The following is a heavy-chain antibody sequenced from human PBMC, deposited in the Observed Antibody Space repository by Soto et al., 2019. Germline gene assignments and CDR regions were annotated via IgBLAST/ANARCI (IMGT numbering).Heavy chain of an antibody. CDR1: GGSISSDAYY. J-gene: IGHJ4*02. D-gene: IGHD3-10*01. CDR2: IYDSVTT. CDR3: ASGRWFGTPEDY. Sequence: QVQLQESGPGLVKPSQTLSLTCTVSGGSISSDAYYWTWIRQHPGKGLEWIGYIYDSVTTYYNPSLKSRVTISVDTSKNQFSLKLSSVTAADTAVYYCASGRWFGTPEDYWGQGTLVTVSS. V-gene: IGHV4-31*03.